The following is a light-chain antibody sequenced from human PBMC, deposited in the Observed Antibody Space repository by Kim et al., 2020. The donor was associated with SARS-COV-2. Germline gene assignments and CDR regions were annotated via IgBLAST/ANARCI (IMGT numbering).Light chain of an antibody. V-gene: IGKV1-5*01. CDR2: DAS. J-gene: IGKJ1*01. Sequence: DIQLTQSPSTLSASVGDRVTITCRASQSISTWLAWYQQKLGKAPKLLIFDASNLESGVPPRFSGSGSGTEFTLTISSLQPDDVATYYCQQYDRDSTFGQVTKVDIK. CDR1: QSISTW. CDR3: QQYDRDST.